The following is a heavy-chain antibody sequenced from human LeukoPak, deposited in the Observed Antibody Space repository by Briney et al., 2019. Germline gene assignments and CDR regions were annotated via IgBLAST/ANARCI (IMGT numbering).Heavy chain of an antibody. V-gene: IGHV1-46*01. CDR2: INPSGGST. CDR3: ARRRNPLPGIVVVPAANDYFDY. D-gene: IGHD2-2*01. J-gene: IGHJ4*02. CDR1: GYTFTSYY. Sequence: ASVKVSCKASGYTFTSYYMHWVRQAPGQGLEWMGIINPSGGSTSYAQKFQGRVTMTRDTSTSTVYMKLSSLRSEDTAVYYCARRRNPLPGIVVVPAANDYFDYWGQGTLVTVSS.